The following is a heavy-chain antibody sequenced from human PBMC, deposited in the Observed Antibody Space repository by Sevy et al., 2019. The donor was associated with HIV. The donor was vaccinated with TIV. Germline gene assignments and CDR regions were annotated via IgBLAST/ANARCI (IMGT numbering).Heavy chain of an antibody. Sequence: GGSLRLSCAASGFTFKDYYMNWIRQAPGKGLEWVSYISDGGTTIYYADSVKGRFTISRDNAKNSMYLQMNSLRAEDTAVYYCAREGDLRYFDFWSRGTLVTVSS. CDR3: AREGDLRYFDF. V-gene: IGHV3-11*01. J-gene: IGHJ2*01. CDR2: ISDGGTTI. CDR1: GFTFKDYY. D-gene: IGHD3-10*01.